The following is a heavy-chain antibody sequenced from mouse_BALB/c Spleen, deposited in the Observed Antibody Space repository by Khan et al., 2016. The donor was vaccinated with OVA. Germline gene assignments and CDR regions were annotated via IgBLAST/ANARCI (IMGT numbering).Heavy chain of an antibody. D-gene: IGHD1-1*01. V-gene: IGHV1S41*01. Sequence: DLVKPGASVKLSCKASGYTFTSYWINWIKQRPGKGLEWIGRIGPGSSNAYYNDMFEGTATITVDTSSNTAYIQLRSLSSEDSAVYFCASENSYGRSCYAMDYWGQGTSVTVSA. J-gene: IGHJ4*01. CDR1: GYTFTSYW. CDR2: IGPGSSNA. CDR3: ASENSYGRSCYAMDY.